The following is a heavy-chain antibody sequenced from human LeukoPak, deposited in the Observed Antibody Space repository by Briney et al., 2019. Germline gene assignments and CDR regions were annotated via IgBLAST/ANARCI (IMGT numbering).Heavy chain of an antibody. CDR3: ASTEISGGSSNRFDP. J-gene: IGHJ5*02. D-gene: IGHD2-15*01. Sequence: PSETLSLTCTVSGGSVSSSSYYWGWIRQPPGKGLEWIGSIYYSGSTYYNPSLKSRVTISVDTSKNQFSLKLSSVTAADTAVYYCASTEISGGSSNRFDPWGQGTLVTVSS. V-gene: IGHV4-39*01. CDR2: IYYSGST. CDR1: GGSVSSSSYY.